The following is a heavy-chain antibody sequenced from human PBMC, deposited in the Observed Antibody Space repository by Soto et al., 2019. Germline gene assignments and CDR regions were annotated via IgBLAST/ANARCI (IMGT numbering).Heavy chain of an antibody. CDR2: INSDGSST. V-gene: IGHV3-74*01. J-gene: IGHJ6*02. CDR3: ARDDPLLRYFDWLLYRGGVGMDV. Sequence: GGSLRLSCAASGFTFSSYWMHWVRQAPGKXLVWVSRINSDGSSTSYADSVKGRFTISRDNAKNTLYLQMNSLRAEDTAVYYCARDDPLLRYFDWLLYRGGVGMDVWGQGTTVTVFS. CDR1: GFTFSSYW. D-gene: IGHD3-9*01.